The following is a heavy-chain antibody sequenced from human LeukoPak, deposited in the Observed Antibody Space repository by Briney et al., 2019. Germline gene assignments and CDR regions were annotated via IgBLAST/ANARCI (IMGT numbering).Heavy chain of an antibody. J-gene: IGHJ4*02. CDR1: GFTFSGYT. CDR3: AREFDPDYFDY. CDR2: ISSSGLYI. V-gene: IGHV3-21*01. Sequence: PGGSLRLSCTLSGFTFSGYTMHWLRQAPGKGLQWVSSISSSGLYIYFARSLKGRFTISRDNAKNSLYLQVNSLRAEDTAVYYCAREFDPDYFDYWGQGTLVTVSS.